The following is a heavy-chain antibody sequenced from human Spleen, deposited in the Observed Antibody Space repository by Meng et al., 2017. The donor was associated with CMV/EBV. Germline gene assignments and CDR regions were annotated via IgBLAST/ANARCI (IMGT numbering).Heavy chain of an antibody. J-gene: IGHJ4*02. CDR3: ARTSSSGLDY. Sequence: ESLKISCSVSGGPISSTDYHWGWIRQPPGKGLEYIGSFYNGGPTSYNPSLKSRVTITIDMSKNQFSLKLNSATAADTAVYYCARTSSSGLDYWGQGTLVTVSS. CDR2: FYNGGPT. CDR1: GGPISSTDYH. V-gene: IGHV4-39*07. D-gene: IGHD3-22*01.